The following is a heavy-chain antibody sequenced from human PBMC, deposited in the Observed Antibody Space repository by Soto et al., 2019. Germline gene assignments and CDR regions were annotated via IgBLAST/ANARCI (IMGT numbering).Heavy chain of an antibody. CDR3: ARQKFYCSGGSCYSSHDVGFDY. V-gene: IGHV5-51*01. CDR2: IYPGDSDT. D-gene: IGHD2-15*01. CDR1: GYSFTSYW. Sequence: GESLKISCKGSGYSFTSYWIGWVRQMPGKGLEWMGIIYPGDSDTRYSPSFQGQVTISADKSISTAYLRWSSLKASDTAMYYCARQKFYCSGGSCYSSHDVGFDYWGQGTLATVSS. J-gene: IGHJ4*02.